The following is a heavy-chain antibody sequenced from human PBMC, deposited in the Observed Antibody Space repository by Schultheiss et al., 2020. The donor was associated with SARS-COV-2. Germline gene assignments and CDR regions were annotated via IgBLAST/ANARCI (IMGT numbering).Heavy chain of an antibody. CDR1: GDSVSSNSAA. V-gene: IGHV6-1*01. CDR2: TYYRSKWYN. D-gene: IGHD6-13*01. J-gene: IGHJ6*03. CDR3: ARETYSSQPYYYYYYMDV. Sequence: SQTLSLTCAISGDSVSSNSAAWNWIRQSPSRGLEWLGRTYYRSKWYNDYAVSVKSRITINPDTSKNQFSLQLNSVTPEDTAVYYCARETYSSQPYYYYYYMDVWGKGTTVTVSS.